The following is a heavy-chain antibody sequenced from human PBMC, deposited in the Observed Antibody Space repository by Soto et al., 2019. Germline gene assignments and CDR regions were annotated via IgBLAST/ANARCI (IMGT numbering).Heavy chain of an antibody. J-gene: IGHJ3*02. CDR2: IYYSGST. Sequence: SETLSLTCTVSGGSISSSSYYWGWIRQPPGKGLEWIGSIYYSGSTYYNPSLKSRVTISVDTSKNQFSLKLSSVTAADTAVYYCAKKDRALGSGWNDAFDIWGQGTMVTVSS. V-gene: IGHV4-39*01. CDR1: GGSISSSSYY. D-gene: IGHD6-19*01. CDR3: AKKDRALGSGWNDAFDI.